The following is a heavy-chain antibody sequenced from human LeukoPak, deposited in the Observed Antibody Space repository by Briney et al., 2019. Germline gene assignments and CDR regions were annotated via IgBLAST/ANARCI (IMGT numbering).Heavy chain of an antibody. CDR2: FDPEDGET. J-gene: IGHJ4*02. CDR1: GYTLTELS. Sequence: GASVKVSCKVSGYTLTELSMHWVRQAPGKGLEWMGGFDPEDGETIYAQKFQGRVTMTADTSTSTAYMELRSLRSDDTAVYYCARAEGDEDYYDSSGYLGYWGQGTLVTVSS. V-gene: IGHV1-24*01. CDR3: ARAEGDEDYYDSSGYLGY. D-gene: IGHD3-22*01.